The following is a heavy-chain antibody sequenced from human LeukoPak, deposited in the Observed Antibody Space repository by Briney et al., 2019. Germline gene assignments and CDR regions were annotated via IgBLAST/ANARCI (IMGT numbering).Heavy chain of an antibody. CDR3: ARDRRAAVLN. J-gene: IGHJ4*02. CDR1: GFTFSSYS. CDR2: ISSSSSTI. D-gene: IGHD6-13*01. V-gene: IGHV3-48*04. Sequence: PGRSLRLSCAASGFTFSSYSMNWVRQAPGKGLEWVSYISSSSSTIYYADSVKGRFTISRDNAKNSLYLQMNSLRAEDTAVYYCARDRRAAVLNWGQGTLVTVSS.